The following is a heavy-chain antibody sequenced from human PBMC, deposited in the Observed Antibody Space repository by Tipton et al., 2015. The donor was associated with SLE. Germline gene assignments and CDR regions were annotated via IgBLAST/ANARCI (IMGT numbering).Heavy chain of an antibody. Sequence: TLSLTCTVSGGSISSYYWSWIRQPPGKGLEWIGYIYYSGSTNYNPSLKSRVTISVDTSKNQFSLKLSSVTAADTAVYYCAREMGYDFWSGSTFDYWGQGTLVTVSS. CDR1: GGSISSYY. J-gene: IGHJ4*02. CDR3: AREMGYDFWSGSTFDY. V-gene: IGHV4-59*12. CDR2: IYYSGST. D-gene: IGHD3-3*01.